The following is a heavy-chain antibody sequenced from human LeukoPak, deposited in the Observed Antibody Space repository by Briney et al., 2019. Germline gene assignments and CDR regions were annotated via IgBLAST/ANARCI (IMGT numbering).Heavy chain of an antibody. D-gene: IGHD3-3*01. CDR2: ISGSGGST. CDR3: AQETEWTPLYYFDY. CDR1: GFTFSSYA. Sequence: PGGSLRLSCAASGFTFSSYAMSWVRQAPGKGLEWVSAISGSGGSTYYADSVKGRFTIPRDNSKNTLYLQMNSLQAENTAVYYCAQETEWTPLYYFDYSGGGTMVTVSS. J-gene: IGHJ4*02. V-gene: IGHV3-23*01.